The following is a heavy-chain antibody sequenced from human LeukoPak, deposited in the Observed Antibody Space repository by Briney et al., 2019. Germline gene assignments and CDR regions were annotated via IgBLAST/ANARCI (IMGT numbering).Heavy chain of an antibody. CDR1: GFTFSSYA. CDR2: ISYDGSNK. Sequence: GGSLRLSCAASGFTFSSYAIHWVRQAPGKGLEWVAVISYDGSNKYYADSVKGRFTISRDNSKNTLYLQMNSLSAEDTAVYYCARDSTAFPGSYYYGVDVWGQGTTVTVSS. CDR3: ARDSTAFPGSYYYGVDV. J-gene: IGHJ6*02. V-gene: IGHV3-30*04. D-gene: IGHD2-2*01.